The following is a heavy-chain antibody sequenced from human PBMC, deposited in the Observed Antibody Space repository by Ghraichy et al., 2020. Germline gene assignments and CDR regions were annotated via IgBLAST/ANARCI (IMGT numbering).Heavy chain of an antibody. CDR1: GGSISNGNCY. D-gene: IGHD3-22*01. CDR2: IYYTGST. J-gene: IGHJ4*02. Sequence: SETLPLTCSVSGGSISNGNCYWSWIRQHPGKGLEWIGYIYYTGSTYYNPSLRSRVTQSVDTSKNQFSLKLSSVTAADTAVYYCARVYYDSSGAYYFDYWGQGTLVTVSS. V-gene: IGHV4-31*03. CDR3: ARVYYDSSGAYYFDY.